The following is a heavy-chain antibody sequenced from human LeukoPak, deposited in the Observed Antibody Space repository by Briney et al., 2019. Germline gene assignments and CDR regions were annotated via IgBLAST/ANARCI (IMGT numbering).Heavy chain of an antibody. J-gene: IGHJ4*02. V-gene: IGHV3-53*01. Sequence: GGSLRLSCTASAFTVSRNYMLWVRQAPGKGLEWVSLIFSNGDTHYADSVKGRFTSSRDTSKNTVSLQMNSLRVEDTAMYYCTRDQMSYWGQGTLVTVSS. CDR3: TRDQMSY. D-gene: IGHD5-24*01. CDR1: AFTVSRNY. CDR2: IFSNGDT.